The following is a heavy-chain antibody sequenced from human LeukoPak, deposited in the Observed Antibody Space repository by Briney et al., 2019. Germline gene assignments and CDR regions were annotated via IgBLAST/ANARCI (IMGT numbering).Heavy chain of an antibody. Sequence: PGGSLKLSCAASGFTFSGSAMHWVRQASGKGLEWVGRIRSKANSYATAYAASVKGRFTISRDDSKNTAYLQMNSLKTEDTAVYYCTRLRAHSIVGDFDYWGQGTLVTVSS. CDR3: TRLRAHSIVGDFDY. V-gene: IGHV3-73*01. CDR1: GFTFSGSA. CDR2: IRSKANSYAT. J-gene: IGHJ4*02. D-gene: IGHD1-26*01.